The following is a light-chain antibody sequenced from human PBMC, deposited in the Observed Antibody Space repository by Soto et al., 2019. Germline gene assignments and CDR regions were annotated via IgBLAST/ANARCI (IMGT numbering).Light chain of an antibody. V-gene: IGLV1-47*01. CDR1: SSNIGSNY. J-gene: IGLJ2*01. CDR2: RNN. CDR3: AAWDDSLSGVV. Sequence: QSVLTQPPSASGTPGQRVTISCSGSSSNIGSNYVYWYQQLPGTAPKLLLYRNNQRPSGVPDRFSGSKSGTSASLAISGLRSEDEDDYYCAAWDDSLSGVVFGGGTKLTVL.